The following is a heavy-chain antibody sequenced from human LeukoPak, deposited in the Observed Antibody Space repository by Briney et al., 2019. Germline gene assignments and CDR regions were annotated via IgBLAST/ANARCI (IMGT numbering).Heavy chain of an antibody. J-gene: IGHJ4*02. CDR3: VSPRGFSYGYFDY. CDR1: GGSISNTNW. V-gene: IGHV4-4*02. D-gene: IGHD5-18*01. Sequence: SGTLSLTCGVSGGSISNTNWWSWVRQPPGQGLEWIGEISLTGLTHYNPSLESRVTVSLDKSKNQLSLNLTSVTAADTAVYYCVSPRGFSYGYFDYWGQGILVTVSS. CDR2: ISLTGLT.